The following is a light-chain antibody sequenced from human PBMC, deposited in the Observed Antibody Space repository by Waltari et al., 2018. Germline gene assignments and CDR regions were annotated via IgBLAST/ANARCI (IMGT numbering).Light chain of an antibody. J-gene: IGLJ2*01. Sequence: QSALTQPASVSGSPGQSITISCTGTSSDVGGSNYVSWYQQHPGKAPKLRIYDVSNRPSGVSNRFSGSKSGNTASLTISGLQAEDEADYYCSSYTSSSTGVFGGGTKLTVL. CDR2: DVS. CDR3: SSYTSSSTGV. V-gene: IGLV2-14*03. CDR1: SSDVGGSNY.